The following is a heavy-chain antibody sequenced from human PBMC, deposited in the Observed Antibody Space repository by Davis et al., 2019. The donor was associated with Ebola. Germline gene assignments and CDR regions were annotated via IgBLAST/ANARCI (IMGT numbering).Heavy chain of an antibody. Sequence: GESLKISCTGSGYSFTSYWIGWVRQMPGKGLEWMGIIYPGDSDTRYSPSFQGQVTISADKSISTAYLQWSSLKASDTAMYYCARLVTTNYYYYGMDVWGQGTTVTVSS. V-gene: IGHV5-51*01. J-gene: IGHJ6*02. D-gene: IGHD4-17*01. CDR1: GYSFTSYW. CDR3: ARLVTTNYYYYGMDV. CDR2: IYPGDSDT.